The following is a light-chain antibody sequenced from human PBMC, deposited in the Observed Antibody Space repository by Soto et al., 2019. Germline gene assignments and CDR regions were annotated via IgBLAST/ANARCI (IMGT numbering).Light chain of an antibody. V-gene: IGLV2-23*02. Sequence: QSALTQPASVSGSPGQSITISCTGTSSDVGSYNLVSWYQQHPGKAPKLMIYEVSKRPSGVPNHFSGSKSGNTASLTISGLQAEDEADYYCCSYAGSSTVVFGGGTKVTVL. CDR1: SSDVGSYNL. CDR3: CSYAGSSTVV. J-gene: IGLJ2*01. CDR2: EVS.